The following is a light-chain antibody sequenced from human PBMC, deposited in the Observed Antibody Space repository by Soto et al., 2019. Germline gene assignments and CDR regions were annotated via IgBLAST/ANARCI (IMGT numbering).Light chain of an antibody. CDR1: QTIRSW. Sequence: IQMTQSPSTLSGSVGNMFTIPCRASQTIRSWLDWYQKKTGKAPKRLIYAAPTLYGGVPSRLRGSGYGTDLAITITSLQAEDFATYYCQQLRMYTSTFGGGTKVDIK. CDR3: QQLRMYTST. J-gene: IGKJ4*01. CDR2: AAP. V-gene: IGKV1-5*01.